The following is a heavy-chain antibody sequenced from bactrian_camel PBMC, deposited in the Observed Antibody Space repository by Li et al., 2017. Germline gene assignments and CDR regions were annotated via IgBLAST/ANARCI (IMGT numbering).Heavy chain of an antibody. Sequence: VQLVESGGGVVQPGGSLRLSCAASGFAISSVWMYWVRQAPGKNPSGVAFVDSDGSTTYADSVKGRFTISRDNARDTLYLQMNSLKIEDTAVYYCALGSS. D-gene: IGHD4*01. CDR2: VDSDGST. CDR1: GFAISSVW. V-gene: IGHV3S26*01.